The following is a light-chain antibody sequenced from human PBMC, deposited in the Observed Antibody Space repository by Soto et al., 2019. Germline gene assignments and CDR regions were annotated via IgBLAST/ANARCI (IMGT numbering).Light chain of an antibody. CDR1: SSDIGHYDY. J-gene: IGLJ1*01. V-gene: IGLV2-14*01. CDR2: EVT. CDR3: SSYTSSSTYV. Sequence: QSALTQPASVSGSPGQSITISCTGTSSDIGHYDYVSWYQQHPGKAPKLIVYEVTNRPSGVSDRFSGSKSGNTASLSISGLQSEDEADYYCSSYTSSSTYVFGTGTKVTVL.